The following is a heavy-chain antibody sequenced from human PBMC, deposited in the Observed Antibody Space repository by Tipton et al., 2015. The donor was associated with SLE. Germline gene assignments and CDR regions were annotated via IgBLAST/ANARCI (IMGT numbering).Heavy chain of an antibody. CDR3: ARPSSGWSGLTY. Sequence: PGLVKPSETLSLACDVSGYDISRGYYWGWIRQPPGKGLEWIGSIYHSGSTYYNPSLKSRVTISVDTSKNQFSLNLSSLTAADTAVYYCARPSSGWSGLTYWGQGTLVTVSS. CDR2: IYHSGST. J-gene: IGHJ4*02. CDR1: GYDISRGYY. D-gene: IGHD6-19*01. V-gene: IGHV4-38-2*01.